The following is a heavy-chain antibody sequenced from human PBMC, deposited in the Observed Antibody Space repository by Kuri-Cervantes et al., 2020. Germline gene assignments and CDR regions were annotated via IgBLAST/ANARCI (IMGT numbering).Heavy chain of an antibody. CDR2: INSDGSST. D-gene: IGHD3-16*01. V-gene: IGHV3-74*01. CDR3: ARVRAVSGAYNDYAPLGY. Sequence: GESLKISCAASGFTSSSYEMNWVRQAPGKGLVWVSRINSDGSSTSYADSVKGRFTISRDNAKNTLYLQMNSLRAEDTAVYYCARVRAVSGAYNDYAPLGYWGQGTLVTVSS. CDR1: GFTSSSYE. J-gene: IGHJ4*02.